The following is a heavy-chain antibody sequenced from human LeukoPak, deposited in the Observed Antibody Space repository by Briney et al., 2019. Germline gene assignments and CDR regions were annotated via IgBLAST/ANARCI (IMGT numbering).Heavy chain of an antibody. V-gene: IGHV3-71*01. CDR3: TTGSYHESSGYRFDY. Sequence: PGGSLRLSCVASGFTYSRYSMNWVRQAPGKGLEWVGFIRNKGNGGTTEYAASVKGRFTISRDDSESITYLQMNSLRTEDTAVYYCTTGSYHESSGYRFDYWGQGTLVTVSS. CDR1: GFTYSRYS. D-gene: IGHD3-22*01. CDR2: IRNKGNGGTT. J-gene: IGHJ4*02.